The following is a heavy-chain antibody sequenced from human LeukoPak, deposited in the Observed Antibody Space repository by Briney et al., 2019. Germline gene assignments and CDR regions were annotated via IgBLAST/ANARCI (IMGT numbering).Heavy chain of an antibody. CDR1: GGSISSYY. V-gene: IGHV4-59*01. CDR2: IYYSGST. D-gene: IGHD4-17*01. J-gene: IGHJ5*02. Sequence: PSQTLSLTCTVSGGSISSYYWSWIRQPPGKGLEWIGYIYYSGSTNYNPSLKSRVTISVDTSKNQFSLKLSSVTAADTAVYYCVRVAFSDYGDHVVSGPGWFDPWGQGTLVTVSS. CDR3: VRVAFSDYGDHVVSGPGWFDP.